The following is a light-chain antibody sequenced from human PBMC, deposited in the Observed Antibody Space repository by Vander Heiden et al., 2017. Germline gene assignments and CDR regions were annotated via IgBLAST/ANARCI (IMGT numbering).Light chain of an antibody. CDR1: QSVSSY. CDR2: DAS. CDR3: QHRSPIT. J-gene: IGKJ4*01. Sequence: EIVLTQSPATLSLSPGERATLSCRASQSVSSYLAWYQQKPGQAPRLLIYDASNRDTGIQARFSGSGSGTDFTLTSSSLETEDFAVYDNQHRSPITFGGGTKVXIK. V-gene: IGKV3-11*01.